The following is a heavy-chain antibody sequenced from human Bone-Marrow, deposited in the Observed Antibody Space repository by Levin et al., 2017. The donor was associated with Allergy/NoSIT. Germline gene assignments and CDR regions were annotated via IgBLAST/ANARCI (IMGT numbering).Heavy chain of an antibody. CDR3: ARYARAPDS. D-gene: IGHD2-2*01. CDR2: IKTDGSEK. V-gene: IGHV3-7*01. Sequence: GGSLRLSCAASGFIFSDNWMTWVRQTPGKGLEWVATIKTDGSEKHYVDSVKGRFTISRDNAKNFLYLQMDSLRAEDTAVYYCARYARAPDSWGQGTQVSVSS. CDR1: GFIFSDNW. J-gene: IGHJ4*02.